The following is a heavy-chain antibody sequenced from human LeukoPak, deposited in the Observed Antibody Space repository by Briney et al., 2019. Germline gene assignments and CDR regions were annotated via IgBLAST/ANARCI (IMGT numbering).Heavy chain of an antibody. Sequence: GGSLKLSCAAPGFTFSGPAMPWVPQASGKGLEWVGRIRSKTNNYATAYAASVKGRFTISRDDSKNTAYLQMNSLKTEDTAVYYCTSRRYGSGWPDYYYDGMDVWGQGTTVTVSS. CDR1: GFTFSGPA. D-gene: IGHD6-19*01. CDR2: IRSKTNNYAT. J-gene: IGHJ6*02. V-gene: IGHV3-73*01. CDR3: TSRRYGSGWPDYYYDGMDV.